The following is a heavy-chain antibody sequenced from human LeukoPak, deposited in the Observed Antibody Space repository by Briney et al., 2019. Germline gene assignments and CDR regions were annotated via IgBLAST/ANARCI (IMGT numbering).Heavy chain of an antibody. V-gene: IGHV1-18*01. J-gene: IGHJ4*02. CDR2: ISAYNGNT. Sequence: GASVKVSCKPSGYTFNTYGITWVRQAPGQGLEWMGWISAYNGNTNYAQKLQGRVTMTTDTSTSTAYMELRSLRSDDTAVYYCARNFGELLDYWGQGTLVTVSS. CDR1: GYTFNTYG. CDR3: ARNFGELLDY. D-gene: IGHD3-16*01.